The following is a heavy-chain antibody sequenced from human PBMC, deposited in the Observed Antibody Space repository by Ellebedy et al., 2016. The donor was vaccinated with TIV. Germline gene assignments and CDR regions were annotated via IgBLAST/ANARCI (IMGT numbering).Heavy chain of an antibody. V-gene: IGHV1-8*01. D-gene: IGHD2-15*01. CDR1: GYTFTSFD. Sequence: AASVKVSCKASGYTFTSFDINWVRQAPGQGLAWMGWMNPQSGNTGYAQKFQGRVTMTGNTSISTAYMELNSLRSEDTAVYYCARGRSTNCSGGPCYSGGDYWGQGTLVTVSS. CDR2: MNPQSGNT. J-gene: IGHJ4*02. CDR3: ARGRSTNCSGGPCYSGGDY.